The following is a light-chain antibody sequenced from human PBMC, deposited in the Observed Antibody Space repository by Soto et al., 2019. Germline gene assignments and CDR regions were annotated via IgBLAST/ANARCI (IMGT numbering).Light chain of an antibody. Sequence: EIVLTQSPDTLSLPPGERASLSCRASQSVSSSDLAWYQHKPGQAPRLLIFGASTRATGIPDRFSGSGSGTHFTLTISRLEPGDFAVYYCQHFGGTTFTFGQGTRLEIK. V-gene: IGKV3-20*01. CDR1: QSVSSSD. J-gene: IGKJ5*01. CDR3: QHFGGTTFT. CDR2: GAS.